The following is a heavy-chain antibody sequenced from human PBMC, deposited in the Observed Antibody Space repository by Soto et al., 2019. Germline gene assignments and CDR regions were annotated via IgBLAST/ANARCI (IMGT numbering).Heavy chain of an antibody. D-gene: IGHD3-16*02. CDR2: INHSGST. V-gene: IGHV4-34*01. Sequence: ETLSLTCAVYGGSFSGYYWSWIRQPPGKGLEWIGEINHSGSTNYNPSLKSRVTISVDTSKNQFSLKLSSVTAADTAVYYCARGGMITFGGVIVIYNWFDPWGQGTLVTVSS. CDR3: ARGGMITFGGVIVIYNWFDP. J-gene: IGHJ5*02. CDR1: GGSFSGYY.